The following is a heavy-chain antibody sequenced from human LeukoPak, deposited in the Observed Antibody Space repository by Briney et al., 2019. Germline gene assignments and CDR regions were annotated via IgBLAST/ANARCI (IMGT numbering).Heavy chain of an antibody. CDR1: GGPISGSSYY. V-gene: IGHV4-39*01. CDR2: IY. J-gene: IGHJ4*02. D-gene: IGHD3-10*01. CDR3: ARHYGP. Sequence: SETLSLTCTVSGGPISGSSYYWGWIRQPPGKGLEWIGSIYYNPSLKSRVTISVDTSRNQFSLKLNSVTATDTAVYYCARHYGPWGQGTLVTVSS.